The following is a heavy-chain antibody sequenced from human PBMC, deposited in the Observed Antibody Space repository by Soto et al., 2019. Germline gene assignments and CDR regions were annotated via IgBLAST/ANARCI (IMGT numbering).Heavy chain of an antibody. CDR3: ASALETGDY. Sequence: QVQLVESGGGVVQPGRSLRLSCVASGFTFSNYGMHWVRQAPGKGPEWVAVIWYDGSNKDYADSVKGRFTISRDNSRNTLYLXMXSLRAEDTAVYYCASALETGDYWGQGTLVTVSS. J-gene: IGHJ4*02. CDR1: GFTFSNYG. CDR2: IWYDGSNK. D-gene: IGHD3-10*01. V-gene: IGHV3-33*01.